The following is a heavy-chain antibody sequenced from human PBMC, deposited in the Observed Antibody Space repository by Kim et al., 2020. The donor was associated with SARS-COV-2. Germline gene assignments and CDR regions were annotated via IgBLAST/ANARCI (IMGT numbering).Heavy chain of an antibody. CDR2: IIPIFGTA. CDR1: GGTFSSYA. V-gene: IGHV1-69*13. J-gene: IGHJ5*02. CDR3: ARDGFGQLVPYNWFDP. D-gene: IGHD6-13*01. Sequence: SVKVSCKASGGTFSSYAISWVRQAPGQGLEWMGVIIPIFGTANYAQKFQGRVTITADESTSTAYMELSSLRSEDTAVYYCARDGFGQLVPYNWFDPWGQGTLVTVSS.